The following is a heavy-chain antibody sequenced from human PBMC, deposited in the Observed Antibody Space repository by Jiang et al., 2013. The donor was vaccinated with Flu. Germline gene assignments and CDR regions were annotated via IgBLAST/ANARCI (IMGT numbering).Heavy chain of an antibody. CDR1: GFSLSDYA. D-gene: IGHD3-22*01. CDR2: ISGSGSGT. J-gene: IGHJ3*02. CDR3: AKALSMTMIATEAYDI. Sequence: VQLLESGGGLVQPGGSLRLSCAASGFSLSDYAMSWVRQAPGRGLEWVSAISGSGSGTYYADSVKGRFTISRDNSKNTLYLQVNSVRAEDTAVYYCAKALSMTMIATEAYDIWGQGTMVTVSS. V-gene: IGHV3-23*01.